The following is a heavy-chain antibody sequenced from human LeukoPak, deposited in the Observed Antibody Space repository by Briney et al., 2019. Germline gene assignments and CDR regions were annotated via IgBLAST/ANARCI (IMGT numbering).Heavy chain of an antibody. V-gene: IGHV1-69*01. CDR1: RGTFTSYA. J-gene: IGHJ6*02. Sequence: GPSVKVSCKASRGTFTSYAISWVRQAPGQGLEWMGGIIPIFGTANYAQKFQGRVTITADESTSTAYMELSSLRSEDTAVYYCARHIYCSGGSCYSQRGDIDYYYGMDVWGQGTTVTVSS. CDR3: ARHIYCSGGSCYSQRGDIDYYYGMDV. CDR2: IIPIFGTA. D-gene: IGHD2-15*01.